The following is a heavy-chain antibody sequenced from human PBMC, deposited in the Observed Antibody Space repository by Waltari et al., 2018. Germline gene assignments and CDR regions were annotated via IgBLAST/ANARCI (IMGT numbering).Heavy chain of an antibody. V-gene: IGHV4-34*01. Sequence: QRPGEGLGGIGEINHSGSTNYNPALKSRVTISVDTSKNQFSLKLSSVTAADTAVYYCARGTHRIQLWWDYWGQGTLVTVSS. CDR3: ARGTHRIQLWWDY. J-gene: IGHJ4*02. D-gene: IGHD5-18*01. CDR2: INHSGST.